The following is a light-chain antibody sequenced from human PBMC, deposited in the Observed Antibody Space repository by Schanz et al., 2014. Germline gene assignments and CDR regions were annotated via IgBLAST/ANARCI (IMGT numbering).Light chain of an antibody. J-gene: IGKJ2*01. CDR2: GAS. V-gene: IGKV3-20*01. Sequence: EIVLTQSPGTLSLSPGERATLSCRASQSVSSSDLAWYQQKPGQAPRLLIYGASSRATGIPDRFSGSGSGTDFSLTISRLEPDDFAVYYCQQFGRSPYTFGQGTKLEIK. CDR1: QSVSSSD. CDR3: QQFGRSPYT.